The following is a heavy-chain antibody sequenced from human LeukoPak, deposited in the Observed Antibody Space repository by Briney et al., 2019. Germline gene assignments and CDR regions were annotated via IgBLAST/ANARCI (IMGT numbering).Heavy chain of an antibody. Sequence: ASVKVSCKASGYTFTSYDINWVRQATGQGLEWMGWMNPNSGNTGYAQKFQGRVTITRNTSISTAYMELRNLRSDDTAVYYCARGRQTAYCGGDCYSEYDIWGQGTMVTVSS. CDR2: MNPNSGNT. CDR3: ARGRQTAYCGGDCYSEYDI. J-gene: IGHJ3*02. CDR1: GYTFTSYD. V-gene: IGHV1-8*03. D-gene: IGHD2-21*02.